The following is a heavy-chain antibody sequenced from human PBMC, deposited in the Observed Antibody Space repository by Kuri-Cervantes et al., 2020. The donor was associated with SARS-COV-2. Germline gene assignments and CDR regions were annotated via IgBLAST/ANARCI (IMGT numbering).Heavy chain of an antibody. Sequence: SVKVSCKASGDSFDYRFLHWVRQAPGQPLEWMGWITPFNGNTNYAQRFQDRVTITRDRSMSTAYMELSSLRSDDTAMYYCARSGPGAISREDGACDIWVQGTMVPVSS. CDR2: ITPFNGNT. J-gene: IGHJ3*02. CDR1: GDSFDYRF. D-gene: IGHD5-24*01. V-gene: IGHV1-45*01. CDR3: ARSGPGAISREDGACDI.